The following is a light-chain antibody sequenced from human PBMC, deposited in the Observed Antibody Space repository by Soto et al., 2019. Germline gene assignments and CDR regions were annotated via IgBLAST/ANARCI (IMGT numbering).Light chain of an antibody. CDR1: SGHSSYA. Sequence: QLVLTQPPSASASLGASVKLTCTLSSGHSSYAIAWHQQQPEKGPRYLMKVNGDGSHTKGDGTPDRFSGSSSGAERYLTISSLQSEDEADYYCQTWGSVVRVFGGGTKLTVL. CDR3: QTWGSVVRV. V-gene: IGLV4-69*01. J-gene: IGLJ2*01. CDR2: VNGDGSH.